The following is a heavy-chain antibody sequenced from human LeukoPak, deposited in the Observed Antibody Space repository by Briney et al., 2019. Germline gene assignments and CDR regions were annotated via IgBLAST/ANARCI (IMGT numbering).Heavy chain of an antibody. CDR1: GFTFSTYS. V-gene: IGHV3-21*01. CDR2: ISSSSSYI. Sequence: GGSLRLSCAASGFTFSTYSMSWVRQAPGKGLEWVSSISSSSSYIYYADSVKGRFTISRDNAKNSLYLQMNSLRAEDTAVYYYARDRGSSWGNVDYWGQGTLVTVSS. J-gene: IGHJ4*02. CDR3: ARDRGSSWGNVDY. D-gene: IGHD6-13*01.